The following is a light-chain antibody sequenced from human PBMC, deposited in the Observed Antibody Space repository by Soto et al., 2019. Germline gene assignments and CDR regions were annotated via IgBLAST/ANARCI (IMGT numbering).Light chain of an antibody. CDR1: QSISSW. CDR2: KAS. V-gene: IGKV1-5*03. J-gene: IGKJ1*01. Sequence: DIHMTQSPSTLSASVGDRVTITCRASQSISSWLAWYQQKPGKAPKLLIYKASSLESGVPSRFSGSGFGTEFTLTISSLQPDDFATYYCQQYNSYWTFGQGTKVEIK. CDR3: QQYNSYWT.